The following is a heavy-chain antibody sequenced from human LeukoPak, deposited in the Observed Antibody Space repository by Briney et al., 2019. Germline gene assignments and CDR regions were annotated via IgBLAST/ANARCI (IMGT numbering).Heavy chain of an antibody. CDR2: ISSSSNYI. J-gene: IGHJ4*02. V-gene: IGHV3-21*01. D-gene: IGHD3-10*01. Sequence: GGSLRLSCAASGFTFSSYSMNWVRQAPGKGLEWVPSISSSSNYIYYADSVKGRFTISRDNAKNSLYLQMNSLRAEDTAVYYCARDKDAGSWLGPPADSWGQGTLVTVSS. CDR1: GFTFSSYS. CDR3: ARDKDAGSWLGPPADS.